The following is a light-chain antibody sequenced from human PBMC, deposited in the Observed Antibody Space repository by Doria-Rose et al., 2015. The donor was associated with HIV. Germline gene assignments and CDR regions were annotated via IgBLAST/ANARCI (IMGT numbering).Light chain of an antibody. CDR3: CSYAGPRTLV. CDR1: SSDVGSYNL. J-gene: IGLJ2*01. CDR2: EVT. Sequence: QPVLTQSASVSGSPGQSITISCTGTSSDVGSYNLVSWYQQYPGEAPKLIIYEVTNRPSGLSDRFSGSKSGNTASLTISGLQAEDEADYYCCSYAGPRTLVFGGGTKLTVL. V-gene: IGLV2-23*02.